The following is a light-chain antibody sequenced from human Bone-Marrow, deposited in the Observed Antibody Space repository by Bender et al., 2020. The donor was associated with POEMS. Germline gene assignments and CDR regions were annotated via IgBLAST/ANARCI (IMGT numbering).Light chain of an antibody. J-gene: IGLJ2*01. Sequence: QSVLTQPPSASGTPGQRVTISCSGSSSNIGTNPVNWYQQLPGTAPKLLIYINNQRPSGVPDRFSGSKSGTSASLTISGVQAEDEADYYCCSYAGSSTFVFGGGTKLTVL. CDR3: CSYAGSSTFV. V-gene: IGLV1-44*01. CDR2: INN. CDR1: SSNIGTNP.